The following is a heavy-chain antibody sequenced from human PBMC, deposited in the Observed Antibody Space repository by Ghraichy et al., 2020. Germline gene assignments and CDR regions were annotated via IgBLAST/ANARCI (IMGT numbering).Heavy chain of an antibody. J-gene: IGHJ3*02. V-gene: IGHV3-48*01. D-gene: IGHD3-22*01. CDR3: ARGLSYYYDSSGTPDAFDI. CDR1: GFTFSSYS. CDR2: ISSSSSTI. Sequence: GESLNISCAASGFTFSSYSMNWVRQAPGKGLEWVSYISSSSSTIYYADSVKGRFTISRDNPKNSLYLQMNSLRAEDTAVYYCARGLSYYYDSSGTPDAFDIWGQGTMVTVSS.